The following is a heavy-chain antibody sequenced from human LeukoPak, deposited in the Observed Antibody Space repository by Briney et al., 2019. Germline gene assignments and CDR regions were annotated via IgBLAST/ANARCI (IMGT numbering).Heavy chain of an antibody. V-gene: IGHV3-23*01. J-gene: IGHJ4*02. CDR3: AKEKSSWDIVVVPAAIRY. CDR1: GFTFSSYA. CDR2: ISGSGGST. Sequence: GGSLRLSCAASGFTFSSYAMSWVRQAPGKGLEWVSAISGSGGSTYYADSVKGRFTISRDNSKNTLYLQMNSLRAEDTAVYHCAKEKSSWDIVVVPAAIRYWGQGTLVTVSS. D-gene: IGHD2-2*01.